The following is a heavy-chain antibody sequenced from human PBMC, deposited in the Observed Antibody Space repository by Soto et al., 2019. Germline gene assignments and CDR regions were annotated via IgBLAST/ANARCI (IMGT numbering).Heavy chain of an antibody. CDR3: ARAQLLPDDAFDA. Sequence: GGSLRLSCAASGFTFSSYAMHWVRQAPGTGPVWVSRINGDGSSKSHADSVKGRFTISRDNAENTMFLQMSGLRAEDTAVYYCARAQLLPDDAFDAWGRGTVVTVSS. CDR1: GFTFSSYA. V-gene: IGHV3-74*01. CDR2: INGDGSSK. D-gene: IGHD2-2*01. J-gene: IGHJ3*01.